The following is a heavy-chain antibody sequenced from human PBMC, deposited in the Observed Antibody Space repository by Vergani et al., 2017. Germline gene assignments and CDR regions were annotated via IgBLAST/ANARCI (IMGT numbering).Heavy chain of an antibody. V-gene: IGHV4-34*01. D-gene: IGHD4-11*01. J-gene: IGHJ6*03. CDR1: GGSFTSYH. CDR3: ARVNTETNGHLYYYYYMDV. Sequence: QVQLQQWGGGLLKPSETLSLTCVVNGGSFTSYHWTWIRQSPGEGLEWVGDIDHTGRPDYNPSLTRRLTMSVDKSRNQFSLTLNSVTATDTAIYFCARVNTETNGHLYYYYYMDVWGQGTAVTVSS. CDR2: IDHTGRP.